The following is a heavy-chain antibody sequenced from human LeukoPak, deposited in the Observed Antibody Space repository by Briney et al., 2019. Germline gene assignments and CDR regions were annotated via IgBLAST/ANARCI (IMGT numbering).Heavy chain of an antibody. V-gene: IGHV3-23*01. J-gene: IGHJ3*02. CDR3: AKDADSSGWYYYAFDI. Sequence: GGSLRLSCAASGFTFSSFAMSWVRQAPGKGLEWVSVISGSGGSTYYTDSVKGRFTISRDNPKNTLYLQMNSLRAEDTAVYYCAKDADSSGWYYYAFDIWGQGTMVTVSS. D-gene: IGHD6-19*01. CDR2: ISGSGGST. CDR1: GFTFSSFA.